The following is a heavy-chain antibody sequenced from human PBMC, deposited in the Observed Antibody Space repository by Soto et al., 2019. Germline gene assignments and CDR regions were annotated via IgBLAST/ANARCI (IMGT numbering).Heavy chain of an antibody. Sequence: GGSLRLSCAASGFTFSSYWMHWVRQAPGKGLVWVSRINSDGSSTSYADSVKGRFTISRDNAKNTPYLQMNSLRAEDTAVYYCARADSSSWYNPLYYFDYWGQGTLVTVS. CDR3: ARADSSSWYNPLYYFDY. J-gene: IGHJ4*02. V-gene: IGHV3-74*01. D-gene: IGHD6-13*01. CDR1: GFTFSSYW. CDR2: INSDGSST.